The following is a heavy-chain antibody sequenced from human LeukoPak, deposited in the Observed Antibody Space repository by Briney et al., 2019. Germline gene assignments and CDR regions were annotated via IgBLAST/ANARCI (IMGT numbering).Heavy chain of an antibody. D-gene: IGHD3-22*01. V-gene: IGHV3-23*01. Sequence: PGGSLRLSCAVSGITLSNYVMSWVRQAPGKGLEWVAGISDSGGRTNYADSAKGRFTISRDNPKNTLYLQMNSLRAEDTAVYFCAKRGVVIRVILVGFHKEAYYFDSWGQGALDTVSS. J-gene: IGHJ4*02. CDR1: GITLSNYV. CDR2: ISDSGGRT. CDR3: AKRGVVIRVILVGFHKEAYYFDS.